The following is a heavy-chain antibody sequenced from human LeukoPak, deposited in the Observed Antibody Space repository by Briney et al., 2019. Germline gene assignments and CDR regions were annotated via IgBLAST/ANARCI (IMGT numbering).Heavy chain of an antibody. J-gene: IGHJ4*02. Sequence: QAGGSLRLSCAASGFTFSNYAMSWVRQAPGKGLEWVSSISGSGGSTYYADSVKGRFTISRDKSKNTLNLQMNSLTAEDTAIYYCATTLNWYFDYWGQGTLVTVSS. CDR1: GFTFSNYA. V-gene: IGHV3-23*01. CDR2: ISGSGGST. CDR3: ATTLNWYFDY.